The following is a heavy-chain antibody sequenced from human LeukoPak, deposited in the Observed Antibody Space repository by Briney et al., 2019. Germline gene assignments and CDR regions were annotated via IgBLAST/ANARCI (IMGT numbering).Heavy chain of an antibody. V-gene: IGHV4-34*01. CDR1: GGSFSGYY. CDR2: INHSGST. D-gene: IGHD3-10*01. Sequence: SETLSLTCAVYGGSFSGYYWSWIRQPPGKGLEWIGEINHSGSTNYNPSLKSRVTISVDTSKNRFSLKLSSVTAADTAVYYCARGQLERGVRGVIITQAFDYWGQGTLVTVSS. J-gene: IGHJ4*02. CDR3: ARGQLERGVRGVIITQAFDY.